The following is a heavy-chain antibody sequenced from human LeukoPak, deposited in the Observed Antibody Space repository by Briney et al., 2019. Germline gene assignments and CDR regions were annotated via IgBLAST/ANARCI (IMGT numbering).Heavy chain of an antibody. CDR1: GFTFSSYG. CDR3: ARATIAVDY. J-gene: IGHJ4*02. D-gene: IGHD6-19*01. Sequence: GESLRLSCAASGFTFSSYGMHWVRQAPGKGLGWVAVIWYDGSNKYYADSVKGRFTISRDNSKNTLYLQMNSLRAEDTAVYYCARATIAVDYWGQGTLVTVSS. CDR2: IWYDGSNK. V-gene: IGHV3-33*01.